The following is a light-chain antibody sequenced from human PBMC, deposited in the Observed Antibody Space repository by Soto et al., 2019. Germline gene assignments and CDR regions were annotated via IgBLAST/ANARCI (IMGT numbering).Light chain of an antibody. CDR1: QGISNY. CDR3: QKYNSAPRT. Sequence: DIQITQSPSSLSAAVGERVTITFRASQGISNYLAWYQQKPGKVPKLLIYAASTLQSGVPSRFSGSGSGTDFTLTISSLQPEDVATYYCQKYNSAPRTFGQGTKVDIK. J-gene: IGKJ1*01. CDR2: AAS. V-gene: IGKV1-27*01.